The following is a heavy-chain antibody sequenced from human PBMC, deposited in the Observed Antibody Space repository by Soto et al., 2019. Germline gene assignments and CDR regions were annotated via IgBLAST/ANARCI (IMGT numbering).Heavy chain of an antibody. J-gene: IGHJ6*02. CDR3: VAAAGIDYYYYYGMDV. Sequence: PSETLSLACTVPGGSIGSSSNDWGWFRQPPGKGLEWIGSIYYSGSTYYNPSLKSRVTISVHQSKNQFSLKLSYVTAADTAVYYCVAAAGIDYYYYYGMDVWGQGTPV. CDR2: IYYSGST. CDR1: GGSIGSSSND. D-gene: IGHD6-13*01. V-gene: IGHV4-39*01.